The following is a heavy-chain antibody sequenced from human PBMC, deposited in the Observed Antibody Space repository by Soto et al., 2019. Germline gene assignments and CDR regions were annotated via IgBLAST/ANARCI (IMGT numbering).Heavy chain of an antibody. Sequence: QVQLQESGPGLVKPSQTLSLTCTVSGGSISSGGYYWSWIRQHPGKGLEWIGYIYYSGSTYYNPSLKSRVTISVDTSKNQFSLKLSSVTAADTAVYYCARVTAYCSSTSCREGNWFDPWGQGTLVTVSS. CDR1: GGSISSGGYY. CDR2: IYYSGST. V-gene: IGHV4-31*03. J-gene: IGHJ5*02. CDR3: ARVTAYCSSTSCREGNWFDP. D-gene: IGHD2-2*01.